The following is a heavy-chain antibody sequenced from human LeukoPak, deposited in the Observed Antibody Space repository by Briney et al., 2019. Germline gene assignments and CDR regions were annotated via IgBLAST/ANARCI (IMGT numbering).Heavy chain of an antibody. CDR1: GGSISSYY. J-gene: IGHJ5*02. CDR2: IYSSGST. Sequence: SETLSLTCTVSGGSISSYYWTWIRQPAGKGLEWIGRIYSSGSTNFNPSLKSRVTMSVDMSKNQFSLRLSSVTAADTAVYYCARGPRGAVTWFDPWGQGTLVTVSS. CDR3: ARGPRGAVTWFDP. V-gene: IGHV4-4*07. D-gene: IGHD2-15*01.